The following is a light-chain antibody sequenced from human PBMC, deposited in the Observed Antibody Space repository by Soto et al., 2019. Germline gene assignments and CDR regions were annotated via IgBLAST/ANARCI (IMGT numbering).Light chain of an antibody. CDR3: QVWDSSSGHVV. Sequence: SYELTQPPSASVAPGKTASVACGGSNIGSKSVHWYQKKSGQAPGLVMYYDSYRPSGIPERFSGSNSGNTATTTISRVEAGDEADYYWQVWDSSSGHVVFGGGTKLTVL. V-gene: IGLV3-21*01. J-gene: IGLJ3*02. CDR2: YDS. CDR1: NIGSKS.